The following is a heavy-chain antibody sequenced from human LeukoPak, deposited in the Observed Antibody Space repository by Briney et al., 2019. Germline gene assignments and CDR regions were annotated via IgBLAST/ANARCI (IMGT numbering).Heavy chain of an antibody. CDR1: GYTFTSYG. CDR3: ARRGNNGDHVPPGPFYYYCMDV. D-gene: IGHD4-17*01. V-gene: IGHV1-18*01. CDR2: ISAYNANT. J-gene: IGHJ6*02. Sequence: ASVKVSCKASGYTFTSYGISWVRQAPGQGLEWMGLISAYNANTNYAHKLQGRVTMTTDTSTSTAYMELRSLRSDDTAVYYCARRGNNGDHVPPGPFYYYCMDVWGQGTTVTVSS.